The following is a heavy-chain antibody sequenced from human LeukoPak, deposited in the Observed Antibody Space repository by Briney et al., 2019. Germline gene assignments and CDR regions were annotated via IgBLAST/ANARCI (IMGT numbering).Heavy chain of an antibody. CDR3: AREDDSSGITFGY. Sequence: ASVKVSCKASGGTFTSYAISWVRHGPGQGLEWMGGIIPIFGIANYAQKFQGSVAITADKSTSTAYMELSSLRSEDTAVYYCAREDDSSGITFGYWGQGTLVTVSS. J-gene: IGHJ4*02. CDR1: GGTFTSYA. D-gene: IGHD3-22*01. CDR2: IIPIFGIA. V-gene: IGHV1-69*10.